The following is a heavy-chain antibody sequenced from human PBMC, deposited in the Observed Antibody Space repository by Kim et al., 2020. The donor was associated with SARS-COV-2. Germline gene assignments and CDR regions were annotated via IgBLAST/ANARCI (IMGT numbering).Heavy chain of an antibody. J-gene: IGHJ5*01. V-gene: IGHV3-74*01. Sequence: GGSLRLSCAASGFTFSNFWMDWVRQTPGKGLVWVARINTDGSSTAYADSVKGRFTISRDNAMDTLYLQMNSLSVEDAAVYYCARALPATNCFDSWGQGTL. CDR3: ARALPATNCFDS. CDR2: INTDGSST. CDR1: GFTFSNFW. D-gene: IGHD1-7*01.